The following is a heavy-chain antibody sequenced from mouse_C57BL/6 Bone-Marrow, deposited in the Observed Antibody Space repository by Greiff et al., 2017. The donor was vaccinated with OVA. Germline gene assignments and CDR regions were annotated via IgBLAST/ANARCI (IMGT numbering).Heavy chain of an antibody. CDR1: GYTFTSYW. J-gene: IGHJ2*01. V-gene: IGHV1-59*01. Sequence: QVQLQQPGAELVRPGTSVKLSCKASGYTFTSYWMHWVKQRPGQGLEWIGVIDPSDSYTNYNQKFKGKATLTVDTSSSTAYMQLSSLTSEDSAAYYCARYGYWGQGTTLTVSS. D-gene: IGHD1-1*02. CDR2: IDPSDSYT. CDR3: ARYGY.